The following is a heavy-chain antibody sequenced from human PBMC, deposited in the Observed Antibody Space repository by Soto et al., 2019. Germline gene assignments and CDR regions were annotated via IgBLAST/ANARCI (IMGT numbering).Heavy chain of an antibody. CDR2: INPNSGGT. J-gene: IGHJ5*02. V-gene: IGHV1-2*04. CDR3: ARSAAVVPVGWFDP. Sequence: ASVKVSCKASGGTFSSYAISWVRQAPGQGLEWMGWINPNSGGTNYAQKFQGWVTMTRDTSISTAYMELSRLRSDDTAVYYCARSAAVVPVGWFDPWGQGTLVTVSS. CDR1: GGTFSSYA. D-gene: IGHD6-13*01.